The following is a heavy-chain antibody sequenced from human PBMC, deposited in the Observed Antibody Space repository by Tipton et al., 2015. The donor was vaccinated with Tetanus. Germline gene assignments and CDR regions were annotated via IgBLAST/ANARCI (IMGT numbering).Heavy chain of an antibody. V-gene: IGHV4-59*05. D-gene: IGHD2-2*01. Sequence: TLSLTCSVSGGSITYFYWNWIRQAPGKGLEWIASVYYDGSAYTNPSLKSRIAISIDTSGSQFSLKVHSVTAADTAFYYCTRHVVEAVPRWFDPWGQGTLVTVSS. CDR1: GGSITYFY. CDR2: VYYDGSA. J-gene: IGHJ5*02. CDR3: TRHVVEAVPRWFDP.